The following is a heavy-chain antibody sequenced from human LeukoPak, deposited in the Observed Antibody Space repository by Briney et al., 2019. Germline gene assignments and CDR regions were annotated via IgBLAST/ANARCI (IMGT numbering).Heavy chain of an antibody. CDR2: IYAGDSDT. CDR1: GYKFTNYW. V-gene: IGHV5-51*01. J-gene: IGHJ5*02. CDR3: ARQLKTNWAFGP. Sequence: GESLKISCKGSGYKFTNYWNAWVRQVPGKGLEWMGIIYAGDSDTKYSPSFQGQVTISVDQSNTTAFLRWSTLKSSDTAIYYCARQLKTNWAFGPWGQGTLVTVSS. D-gene: IGHD7-27*01.